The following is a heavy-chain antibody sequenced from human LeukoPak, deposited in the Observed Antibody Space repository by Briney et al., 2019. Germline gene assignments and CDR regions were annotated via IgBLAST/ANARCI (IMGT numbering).Heavy chain of an antibody. J-gene: IGHJ4*02. Sequence: SETLSLTCTVSGGSVNNYFWSWIRRPPGKGLEWIGYIDDSGNTDYNPSLKSQVTISVDTSKNQFSLKLSSVTAADTAVYYCARVLPGGSYFWMPPKKRQYYFDYWGQGTLVTVSS. CDR3: ARVLPGGSYFWMPPKKRQYYFDY. CDR2: IDDSGNT. D-gene: IGHD1-26*01. V-gene: IGHV4-59*02. CDR1: GGSVNNYF.